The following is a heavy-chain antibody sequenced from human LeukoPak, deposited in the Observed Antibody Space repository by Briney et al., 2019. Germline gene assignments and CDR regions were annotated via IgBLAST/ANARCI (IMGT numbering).Heavy chain of an antibody. D-gene: IGHD6-19*01. V-gene: IGHV1-2*02. CDR1: GGTFSSYA. CDR3: AREGSGWLGFDY. CDR2: INPNSGGT. Sequence: GASVKVSCKASGGTFSSYAISWVRQAPGQGLEWMGWINPNSGGTNYAQKFQGRVTMTRDTSISTAYMELSRLRSDDTAVYYCAREGSGWLGFDYWGQGTLVTVSS. J-gene: IGHJ4*02.